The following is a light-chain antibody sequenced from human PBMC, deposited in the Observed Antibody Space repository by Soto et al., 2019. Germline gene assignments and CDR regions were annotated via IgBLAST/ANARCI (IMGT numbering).Light chain of an antibody. CDR1: QSINSE. J-gene: IGKJ2*01. V-gene: IGKV3-15*01. Sequence: EIVMTQSPATLSLSPGVRAALSCRASQSINSELAWCEQKPGQPPRLLIHGDSTRATGVPARFTGSESRSQYTLTIRRLQSEDFAVYYCQQGHNWPLTFGQWTRLPI. CDR3: QQGHNWPLT. CDR2: GDS.